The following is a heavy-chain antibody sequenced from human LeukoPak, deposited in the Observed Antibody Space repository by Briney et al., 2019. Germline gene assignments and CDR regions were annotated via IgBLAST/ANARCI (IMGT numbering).Heavy chain of an antibody. CDR1: GDSVSSNSAA. V-gene: IGHV6-1*01. CDR3: VNDGSDI. Sequence: SQTLSLTRAISGDSVSSNSAAWNWIRQSPSRGLEWLGRTYYRSKWYHHYAQSVESRININPDTSKNQFSLQLNSVTPEDTAVYYCVNDGSDIWGQGTMVTVSS. CDR2: TYYRSKWYH. J-gene: IGHJ3*02.